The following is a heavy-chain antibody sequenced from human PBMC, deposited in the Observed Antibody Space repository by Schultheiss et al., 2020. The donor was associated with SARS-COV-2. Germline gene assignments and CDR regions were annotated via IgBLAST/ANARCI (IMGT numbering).Heavy chain of an antibody. CDR3: VRDLGDYGGNFRAFDI. CDR2: IIPIFGTA. CDR1: GGTFNNAI. V-gene: IGHV1-69*06. J-gene: IGHJ3*02. Sequence: SVKVSCKASGGTFNNAIITWVRQAPGQGLEWMGGIIPIFGTANYAQKFQGRVTITADKSTSTAYLELRSLRSDDTAVYYCVRDLGDYGGNFRAFDIWAQGTMVTVSS. D-gene: IGHD4-23*01.